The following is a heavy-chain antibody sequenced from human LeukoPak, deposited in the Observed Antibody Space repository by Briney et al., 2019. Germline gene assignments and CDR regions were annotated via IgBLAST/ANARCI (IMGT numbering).Heavy chain of an antibody. D-gene: IGHD3-22*01. CDR2: INPSGGST. J-gene: IGHJ4*02. CDR1: GYTFTSYY. Sequence: ASVKVSCKASGYTFTSYYMHWVRQAPGQGLERMGIINPSGGSTSYAQKFQGRVTKTRDTSTSTVYMELSSLRSEDTAVFYCARSESGGGIYYDSSGYYQNWGQGTLVTVSS. CDR3: ARSESGGGIYYDSSGYYQN. V-gene: IGHV1-46*01.